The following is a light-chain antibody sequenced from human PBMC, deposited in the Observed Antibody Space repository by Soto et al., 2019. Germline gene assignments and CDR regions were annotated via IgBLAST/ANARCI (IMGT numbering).Light chain of an antibody. CDR1: QSISSW. J-gene: IGKJ2*01. V-gene: IGKV1-5*03. Sequence: DIQMTQSPSTLSASVGDRVTITCRASQSISSWLAWYQQKPGKAPKLLIYKASSLESGVPSRFSGSGSGTDFSLSISSLQPDDFATYYCQPDNSYLTFGQGTKLEIK. CDR3: QPDNSYLT. CDR2: KAS.